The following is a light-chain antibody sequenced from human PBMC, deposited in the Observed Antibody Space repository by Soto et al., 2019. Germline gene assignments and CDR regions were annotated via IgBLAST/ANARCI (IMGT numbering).Light chain of an antibody. Sequence: QSVLTQPSSASGTPGQRVTISCSGSSSNIGSNYVYWYQQLPGTAPKLLIYRNNQRPSGVPDRFSGSKSGTSASLAISGLRSEDEADYYCAAWDDSLSGPWVFGGGTKLTV. CDR1: SSNIGSNY. V-gene: IGLV1-47*01. J-gene: IGLJ3*02. CDR2: RNN. CDR3: AAWDDSLSGPWV.